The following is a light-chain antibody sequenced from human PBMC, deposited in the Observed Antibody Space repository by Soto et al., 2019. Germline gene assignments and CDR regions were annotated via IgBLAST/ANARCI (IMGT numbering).Light chain of an antibody. CDR1: SSNIGAGYD. V-gene: IGLV1-40*01. CDR2: GNS. Sequence: QSVLTQPPSVSGAPGQTVTISCTGSSSNIGAGYDVHWYQQLPGTAPKLLIYGNSNRPSGVPDRFSGSKSGTSASLAITGLQDEDEADYYCPSYDSSLSGWVFGGGTKLTVL. CDR3: PSYDSSLSGWV. J-gene: IGLJ3*02.